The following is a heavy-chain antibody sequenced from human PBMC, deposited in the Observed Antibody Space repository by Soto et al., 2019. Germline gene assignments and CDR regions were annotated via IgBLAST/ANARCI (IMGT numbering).Heavy chain of an antibody. CDR1: GGSFSGYY. CDR2: INHSGST. D-gene: IGHD3-10*01. V-gene: IGHV4-34*01. J-gene: IGHJ6*03. CDR3: ARAPVTTGEGYMDV. Sequence: SETLSLTCAVYGGSFSGYYWSWIRQPPGKGLEWIGEINHSGSTNYNPSLKSRVTISVDTSKNQFSLKLSSVTAADTAVYYCARAPVTTGEGYMDVWGKGTTVTVSS.